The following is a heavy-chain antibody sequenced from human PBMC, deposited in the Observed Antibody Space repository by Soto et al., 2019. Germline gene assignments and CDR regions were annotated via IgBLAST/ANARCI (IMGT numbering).Heavy chain of an antibody. CDR3: TRGRTKRYFQH. CDR1: GGTFSSYA. V-gene: IGHV1-69*01. CDR2: IIPIFGTA. Sequence: QVQLVQSGAEVKKPGSSVKVSCKASGGTFSSYAISWVRQAPGQGLERMGGIIPIFGTANYAQKFQGRVTITADESTSRAYMELSSLRSADTAMYYCTRGRTKRYFQHWGQGNLVTVSS. J-gene: IGHJ1*01.